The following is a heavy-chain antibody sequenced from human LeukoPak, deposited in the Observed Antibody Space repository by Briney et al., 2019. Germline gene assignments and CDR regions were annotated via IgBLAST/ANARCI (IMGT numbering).Heavy chain of an antibody. CDR3: AKTLLVYSGWYYFDY. CDR2: ISGSGGST. J-gene: IGHJ4*02. V-gene: IGHV3-23*01. D-gene: IGHD5-12*01. Sequence: GGSLRLSCAASGFTFSSYAMSWVRQAPGKGLEWVSAISGSGGSTYYADSVKCRFTISRDNSKNTLNLQMNSLRAEDTAVYYCAKTLLVYSGWYYFDYWGQGTLVTVSS. CDR1: GFTFSSYA.